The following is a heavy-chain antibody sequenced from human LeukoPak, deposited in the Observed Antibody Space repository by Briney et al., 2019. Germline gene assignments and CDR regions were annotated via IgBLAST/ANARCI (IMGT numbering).Heavy chain of an antibody. D-gene: IGHD5-12*01. CDR2: FDPEDGAT. CDR3: ATVVLYSGYYFDY. J-gene: IGHJ4*02. Sequence: ASVKVSCKVSGYALTELSMHWVRQAPGKGLEWMGGFDPEDGATIYAQKFQGRVTMTEDTSTDTAYMELSSLRSEDTAVYYCATVVLYSGYYFDYWGQGTLVTVSS. CDR1: GYALTELS. V-gene: IGHV1-24*01.